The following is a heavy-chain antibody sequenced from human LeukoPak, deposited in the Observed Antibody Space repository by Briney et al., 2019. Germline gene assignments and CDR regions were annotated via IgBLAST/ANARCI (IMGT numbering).Heavy chain of an antibody. CDR2: INPSGGST. CDR3: ARASRLDYYDSSGYFYFDY. V-gene: IGHV1-46*01. CDR1: GYNFTSYY. D-gene: IGHD3-22*01. J-gene: IGHJ4*02. Sequence: GASVKVSCKASGYNFTSYYMHWVRQAPGQGLEWMGIINPSGGSTSYAQKFQGRVTMTRDTSTSTVYMELSSLRSEDTAVYYCARASRLDYYDSSGYFYFDYWGQGTLVTVSS.